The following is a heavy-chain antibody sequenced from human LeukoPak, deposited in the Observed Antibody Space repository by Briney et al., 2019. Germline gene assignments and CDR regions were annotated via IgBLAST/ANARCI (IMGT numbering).Heavy chain of an antibody. D-gene: IGHD4-17*01. CDR1: GGSISSYY. CDR3: ARVTMTTVTSLFDY. CDR2: IYYSGST. V-gene: IGHV4-59*08. J-gene: IGHJ4*02. Sequence: SETLSLTCTVSGGSISSYYWSWIRQPPGKGLEWIGYIYYSGSTYYNPSLKSRVTISVDTSKNQFSLKLSSVTAADTAVYYCARVTMTTVTSLFDYWGQGTLVTVSS.